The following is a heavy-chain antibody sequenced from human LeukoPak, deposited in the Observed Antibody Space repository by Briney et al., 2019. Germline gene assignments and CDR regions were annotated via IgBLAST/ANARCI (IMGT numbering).Heavy chain of an antibody. CDR3: ARDYWFDP. Sequence: PGGSLRLSCAASGFTFSSYEMNWVRQAPGKGLEWISYISSAGTTKIYADSVKGRFTISRDNAKNPLYLQMNSLRAEDTAVYYCARDYWFDPWGHGTLVTVSS. CDR2: ISSAGTTK. J-gene: IGHJ5*02. CDR1: GFTFSSYE. V-gene: IGHV3-48*03.